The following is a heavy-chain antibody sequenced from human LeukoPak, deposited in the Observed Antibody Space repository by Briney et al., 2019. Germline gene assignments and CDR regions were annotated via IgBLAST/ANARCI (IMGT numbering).Heavy chain of an antibody. Sequence: ASVKVSCKVSGYTLTELTMHWVRQAPGKGLEWMGGFDPEDGETIYAQKFQGRVTMTEDTSTDTAYMELSSLRSEDTAVYYCATGLLGYCSGGSCYSDYYYGMDVWGQGTTVTVSS. CDR3: ATGLLGYCSGGSCYSDYYYGMDV. V-gene: IGHV1-24*01. J-gene: IGHJ6*02. CDR2: FDPEDGET. D-gene: IGHD2-15*01. CDR1: GYTLTELT.